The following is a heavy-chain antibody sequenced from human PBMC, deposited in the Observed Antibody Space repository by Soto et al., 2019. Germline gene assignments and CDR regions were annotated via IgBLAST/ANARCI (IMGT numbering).Heavy chain of an antibody. J-gene: IGHJ6*02. CDR3: AGRGMDV. V-gene: IGHV1-3*01. Sequence: ASVKVSCKASGYTFSSYAMHWVRQAPGQRLEWMGWINSGNANTNYSQKLQGRVTITRNTSASTAYMELSSLRSDDTAVYYCAGRGMDVWGQGTTVTVSS. CDR2: INSGNANT. CDR1: GYTFSSYA.